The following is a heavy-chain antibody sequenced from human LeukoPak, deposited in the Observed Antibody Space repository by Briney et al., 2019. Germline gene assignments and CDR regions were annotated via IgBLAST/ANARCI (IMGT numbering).Heavy chain of an antibody. Sequence: ASVKVSCTASGYTFTGYYMHWVRQAPGQGLEWMGWINPNSGGTNYAQKFQGRVTMTRDTSISTAYMELSRLRSDDTAVYYCARDYDYVWGSYRHRFDYWGQGTLVTVSS. CDR3: ARDYDYVWGSYRHRFDY. J-gene: IGHJ4*02. CDR1: GYTFTGYY. CDR2: INPNSGGT. V-gene: IGHV1-2*02. D-gene: IGHD3-16*02.